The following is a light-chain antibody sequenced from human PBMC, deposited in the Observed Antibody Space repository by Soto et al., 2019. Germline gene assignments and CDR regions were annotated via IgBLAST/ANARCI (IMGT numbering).Light chain of an antibody. V-gene: IGKV3-11*01. CDR1: QGVSSH. J-gene: IGKJ2*01. CDR2: DSS. Sequence: EIVLTQSPATLSLSPGARATLSCRASQGVSSHLAWYQQKPGQAPRLLIYDSSKMATGIPARFSGGGSGTDFTLTISSLEPEDFAVYYCQHRGTWPRYFFGQGTKVEI. CDR3: QHRGTWPRYF.